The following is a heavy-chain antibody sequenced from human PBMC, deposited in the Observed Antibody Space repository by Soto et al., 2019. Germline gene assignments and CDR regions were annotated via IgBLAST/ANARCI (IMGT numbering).Heavy chain of an antibody. CDR2: ISYDGRNK. J-gene: IGHJ6*02. D-gene: IGHD3-22*01. CDR1: GFTFSSYG. CDR3: AKDLGGPMDYYDSSASNNGMYV. Sequence: GGSLRLSCAASGFTFSSYGVHWVRQAPGKGLEWVAVISYDGRNKYYADSVKGRFTISRDNSKNTLYLQMNSLRAEDTAVYYCAKDLGGPMDYYDSSASNNGMYVWGQGSTVTISS. V-gene: IGHV3-30*18.